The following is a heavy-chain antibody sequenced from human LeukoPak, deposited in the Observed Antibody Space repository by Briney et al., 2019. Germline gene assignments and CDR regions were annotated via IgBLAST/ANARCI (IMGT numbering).Heavy chain of an antibody. CDR2: INHSVTT. CDR3: AREACNSGSCDAFDI. V-gene: IGHV4-59*12. D-gene: IGHD2/OR15-2a*01. CDR1: GGSISSYY. Sequence: SQTLSLTCTVSGGSISSYYWSWIRQPPGKGLEWIGEINHSVTTNYNPSLKSRVSMSVDTSKNQFSLKLSSVTAADTAVYYCAREACNSGSCDAFDIWGQGTRVTVSS. J-gene: IGHJ3*02.